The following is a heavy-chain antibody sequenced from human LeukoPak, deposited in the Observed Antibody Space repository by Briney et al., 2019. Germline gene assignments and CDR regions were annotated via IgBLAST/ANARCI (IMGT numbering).Heavy chain of an antibody. CDR3: ARPGGSYPYYYYMDV. V-gene: IGHV3-11*04. Sequence: GGSLRLSFAASGFTFSDYYMSWIRQAPGKGLEWVSYISSSGSTIYYADSVKDRFTISRDNAKNSLYLQMNSLRAEDTAVYYCARPGGSYPYYYYMDVWGKGTTVTVSS. CDR2: ISSSGSTI. CDR1: GFTFSDYY. J-gene: IGHJ6*03. D-gene: IGHD1-26*01.